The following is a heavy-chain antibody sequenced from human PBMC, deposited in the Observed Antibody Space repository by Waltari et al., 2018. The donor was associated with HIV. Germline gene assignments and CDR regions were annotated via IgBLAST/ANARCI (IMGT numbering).Heavy chain of an antibody. D-gene: IGHD6-6*01. CDR1: GFTFSSYA. Sequence: EVQLVESGGGLVQPGGSLRLSCAASGFTFSSYAMNWVRQAPGKGLEGVSYISMSSTTINYADSVKGRFTISRDNAKNLLYLQMSSLRAEDTAVYFCARERFGSSYFGYWGQGTLVTVSS. CDR2: ISMSSTTI. V-gene: IGHV3-48*04. J-gene: IGHJ4*02. CDR3: ARERFGSSYFGY.